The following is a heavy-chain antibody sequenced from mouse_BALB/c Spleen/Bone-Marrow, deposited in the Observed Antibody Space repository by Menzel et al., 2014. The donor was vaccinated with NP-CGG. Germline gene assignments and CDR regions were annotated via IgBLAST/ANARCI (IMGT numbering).Heavy chain of an antibody. CDR2: LDPCIGGT. CDR1: GYAFTCFN. CDR3: ARSRDVGYCDY. V-gene: IGHV1S135*01. J-gene: IGHJ2*01. D-gene: IGHD3-3*01. Sequence: QLHQFGHALVQPGDSVKVLCKASGYAFTCFNMFWLKQSYGKSHEWIRNLDPCIGGTSYNQKFKGKATLTGDKSSNTAYMHLNSLTSEDSAVYYCARSRDVGYCDYWGQGTTLTVSS.